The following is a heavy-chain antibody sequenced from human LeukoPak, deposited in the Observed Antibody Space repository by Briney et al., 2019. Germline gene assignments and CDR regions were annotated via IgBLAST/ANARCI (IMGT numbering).Heavy chain of an antibody. Sequence: SETLSLTCTVSGGSISGSNCYWGWIRQPPGKGLEWIGSIYYSGSTYYKLSLKSRVTISVDTSKNQFSLKLSSVTAAGTAVYYCARGLWFGEAPFDYWGQGTLVTVSS. J-gene: IGHJ4*02. V-gene: IGHV4-39*07. CDR2: IYYSGST. D-gene: IGHD3-10*01. CDR3: ARGLWFGEAPFDY. CDR1: GGSISGSNCY.